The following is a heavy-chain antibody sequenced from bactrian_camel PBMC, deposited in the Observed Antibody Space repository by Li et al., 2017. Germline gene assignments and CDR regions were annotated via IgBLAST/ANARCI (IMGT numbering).Heavy chain of an antibody. Sequence: VQLVESGGGSVQSGGSLRLSCVASGYADNVDYCMAWFRQVPGEKREGVATFYTGGGSTMYPSPVKGRFTISIDNAKSTLYLQMNNLRADDTAMYYCAIGLFADFGLGRGTQVTVS. CDR2: FYTGGGST. D-gene: IGHD5*01. J-gene: IGHJ4*01. CDR1: GYADNVDYC. V-gene: IGHV3S42*01.